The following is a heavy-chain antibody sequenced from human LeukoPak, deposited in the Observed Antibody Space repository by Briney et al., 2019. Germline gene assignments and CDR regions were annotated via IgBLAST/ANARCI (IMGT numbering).Heavy chain of an antibody. CDR1: GYTFTNYG. D-gene: IGHD2-15*01. J-gene: IGHJ5*02. Sequence: ASVKVSCKASGYTFTNYGISWVRQAPGQGLEWMGWISPYDDNTKYAQKVQGRVTMTTDTSTTTAYMELRSLRSDDTAVYYCARGGIVVVAAATRSSPFDPWGQGTLVTVSS. CDR2: ISPYDDNT. V-gene: IGHV1-18*01. CDR3: ARGGIVVVAAATRSSPFDP.